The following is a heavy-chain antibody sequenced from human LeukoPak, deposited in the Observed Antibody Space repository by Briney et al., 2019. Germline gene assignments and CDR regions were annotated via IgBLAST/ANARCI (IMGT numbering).Heavy chain of an antibody. CDR2: INPNSGGT. J-gene: IGHJ6*03. CDR1: GYTFTGYY. CDR3: AKDAGTYYYMDV. V-gene: IGHV1-2*02. Sequence: ASVKVSCKASGYTFTGYYMHWVRQAPGQGLEWMGWINPNSGGTNYAQKFQGRVTMTRDTSISTAYMELSRLRSDDTAVYYCAKDAGTYYYMDVWGKGTTVIVSS.